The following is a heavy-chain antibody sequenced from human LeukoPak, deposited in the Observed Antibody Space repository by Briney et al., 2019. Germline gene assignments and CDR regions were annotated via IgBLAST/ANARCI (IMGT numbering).Heavy chain of an antibody. CDR3: ARDSGASY. CDR2: INPDSGGT. CDR1: GYSFTGYY. V-gene: IGHV1-2*02. Sequence: ASVKVSCKASGYSFTGYYINWVRQAPGQGLEWMGWINPDSGGTNYAQKFQGRVTMTRDTSISTAYMELSGLRFDDTAVYYCARDSGASYWGQGTLVTVSS. D-gene: IGHD4-17*01. J-gene: IGHJ4*02.